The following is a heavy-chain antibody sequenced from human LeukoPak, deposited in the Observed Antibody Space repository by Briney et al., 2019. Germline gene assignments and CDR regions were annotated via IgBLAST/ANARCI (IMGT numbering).Heavy chain of an antibody. D-gene: IGHD6-13*01. CDR1: GYTFTDYY. CDR2: INPNSGGT. J-gene: IGHJ4*02. V-gene: IGHV1-2*06. CDR3: ATSGSSGYSSTTYYFDY. Sequence: ASVKVSCKASGYTFTDYYMLWVRQAPGQGLEWMGRINPNSGGTSYAQKFQGRVTMTRDTSISTAYMELSRLRSDDTAVYYCATSGSSGYSSTTYYFDYWGQGTLVTVSS.